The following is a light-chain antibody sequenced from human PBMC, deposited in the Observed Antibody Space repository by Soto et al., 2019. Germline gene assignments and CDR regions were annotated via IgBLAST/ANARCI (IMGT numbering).Light chain of an antibody. CDR2: EVT. V-gene: IGLV2-14*01. J-gene: IGLJ1*01. CDR1: SSDVGGYNY. Sequence: QSVLTQPASVSGSPGQSITISCTGTSSDVGGYNYVSWYQQHPGKAPKLMIYEVTNRPSGVSNRFSGSKSANMAPLTISGLQAEDEADYYCSSYSRSSTLYVFGTGTKVTVL. CDR3: SSYSRSSTLYV.